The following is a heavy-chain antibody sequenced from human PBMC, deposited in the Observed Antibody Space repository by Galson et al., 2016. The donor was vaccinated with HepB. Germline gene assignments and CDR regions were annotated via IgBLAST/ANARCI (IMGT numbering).Heavy chain of an antibody. CDR1: GYSFTNYG. J-gene: IGHJ6*02. CDR2: ISAYNGNT. CDR3: ARSSSGWFGYGMDV. Sequence: SAQVSCKASGYSFTNYGVTWVRQAPGQGLEWVAWISAYNGNTNYAPKLQGRVTMTTDTSMATAYMELRSLRSDDTAVYYFARSSSGWFGYGMDVWGQGTTVPVSS. D-gene: IGHD6-19*01. V-gene: IGHV1-18*01.